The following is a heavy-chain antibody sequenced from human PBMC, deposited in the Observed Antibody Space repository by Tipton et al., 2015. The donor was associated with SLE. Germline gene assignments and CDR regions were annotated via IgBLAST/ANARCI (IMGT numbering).Heavy chain of an antibody. CDR3: ARDRGGLGSINRGLDY. D-gene: IGHD3-10*01. CDR2: MFSTGGN. J-gene: IGHJ4*02. V-gene: IGHV4-4*07. Sequence: TLSLPCTVSGDSINRYYWNWIRQPAGKGLEWIGRMFSTGGNSNYNPSLKSRGTISVDTSKSQFSLNLSSVTAADTAVYYCARDRGGLGSINRGLDYWGQGTLVTVSS. CDR1: GDSINRYY.